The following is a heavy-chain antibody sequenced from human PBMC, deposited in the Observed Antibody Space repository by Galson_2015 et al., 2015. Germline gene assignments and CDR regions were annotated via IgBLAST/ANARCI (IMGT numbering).Heavy chain of an antibody. J-gene: IGHJ6*03. CDR3: AHSLYGSGYDPLYYYMDV. Sequence: PALVKPTQTLTLTCTFSGFSLSTSGVGVGWIRQPPGKALEWLALIYWDDDKRYSPSLKSRLTITKDTSKNQVVLTMTNMDPVDTATYYCAHSLYGSGYDPLYYYMDVWGKGTTVTVSS. V-gene: IGHV2-5*02. D-gene: IGHD3-10*01. CDR2: IYWDDDK. CDR1: GFSLSTSGVG.